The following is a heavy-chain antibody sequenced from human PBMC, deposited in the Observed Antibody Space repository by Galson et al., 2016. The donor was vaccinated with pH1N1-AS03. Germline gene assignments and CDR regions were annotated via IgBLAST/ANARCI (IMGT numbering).Heavy chain of an antibody. D-gene: IGHD5-24*01. CDR2: IIPIFGTV. V-gene: IGHV1-69*13. CDR1: GGTFNSYA. CDR3: ARDWNGRWQQFLDH. Sequence: SVKVSCKASGGTFNSYAISWVRQAPGQGLEWMGGIIPIFGTVNFAQRFQGRLTITADESTSTAYMDLSSLRSDDTAVYYRARDWNGRWQQFLDHWGQGTLVTVSA. J-gene: IGHJ4*02.